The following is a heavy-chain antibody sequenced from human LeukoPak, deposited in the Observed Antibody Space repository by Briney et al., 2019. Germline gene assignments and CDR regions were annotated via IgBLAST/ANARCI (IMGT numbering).Heavy chain of an antibody. CDR3: ARDGGSYHADAFDY. CDR2: ISSSSSYI. CDR1: GFTFSSYS. V-gene: IGHV3-21*01. J-gene: IGHJ4*02. D-gene: IGHD1-26*01. Sequence: GGSLRLSCAASGFTFSSYSMNWVRQAPGKGLEWVSSISSSSSYIYYVDSVKGRFTISRDNAKNSLYLQMNSLRAEDTAVYYCARDGGSYHADAFDYWGQGTLVTVSS.